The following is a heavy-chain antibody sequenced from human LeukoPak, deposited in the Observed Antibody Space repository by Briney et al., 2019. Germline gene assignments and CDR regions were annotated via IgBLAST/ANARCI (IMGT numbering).Heavy chain of an antibody. Sequence: GGSLRLSCAASGFTFSSYWMHWVRQAPGKGLVWVSRMNSDGYSISYADSVKGRFTISRDNAKNSLYLQMGSLRAEDTAVYYCATSRTFDYWGQGTLVTVSS. D-gene: IGHD1-7*01. CDR3: ATSRTFDY. V-gene: IGHV3-74*01. J-gene: IGHJ4*02. CDR1: GFTFSSYW. CDR2: MNSDGYSI.